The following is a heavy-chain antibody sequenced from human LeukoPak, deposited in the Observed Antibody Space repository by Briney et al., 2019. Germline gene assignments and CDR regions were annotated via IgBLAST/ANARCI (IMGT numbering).Heavy chain of an antibody. Sequence: GGSLRLSCAASGSTFSDYSMNWVRQAPGKGLEWVSSISSSSSYIYYADSVKGRFTISRDNAKNSLYLQMNSLRAEDTALYYCARGGYSSTWLYALDIWGQGTMVTVSS. D-gene: IGHD6-13*01. CDR3: ARGGYSSTWLYALDI. CDR1: GSTFSDYS. V-gene: IGHV3-21*01. CDR2: ISSSSSYI. J-gene: IGHJ3*02.